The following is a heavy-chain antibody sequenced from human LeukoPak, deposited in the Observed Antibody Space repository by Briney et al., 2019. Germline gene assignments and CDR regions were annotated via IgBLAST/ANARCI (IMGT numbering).Heavy chain of an antibody. CDR1: GGTFSTYA. Sequence: ASVKVSCKVSGGTFSTYAITWVRRAPGQELEWMSRIIPIADITHYAQKFQGRVTVTADKSTNTAYMELSRLRSEDTAVYYCARDLPFAYHAFDIWGQGTTVAVSS. CDR2: IIPIADIT. V-gene: IGHV1-69*04. CDR3: ARDLPFAYHAFDI. D-gene: IGHD3-3*01. J-gene: IGHJ3*02.